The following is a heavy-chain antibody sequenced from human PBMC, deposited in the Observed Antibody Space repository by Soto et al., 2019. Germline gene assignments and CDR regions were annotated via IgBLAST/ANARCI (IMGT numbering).Heavy chain of an antibody. CDR3: ASSRITIFVVPPLATYHYYGMDV. J-gene: IGHJ6*02. CDR2: IIPIFGTP. CDR1: GGTFSSYA. D-gene: IGHD3-3*01. V-gene: IGHV1-69*01. Sequence: QVQLVQSGAEVKKPGYSVKVSCKASGGTFSSYAISWVRQAPGHGLAWIGGIIPIFGTPNYAQKFQGRVMITADESTTTVYLELSSLRSEDTAVFYCASSRITIFVVPPLATYHYYGMDVWGQGTTVTVYS.